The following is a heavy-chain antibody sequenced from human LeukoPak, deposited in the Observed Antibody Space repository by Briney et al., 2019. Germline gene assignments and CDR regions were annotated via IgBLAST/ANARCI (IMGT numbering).Heavy chain of an antibody. CDR2: IRYDGSNK. CDR1: GFTFSSYG. CDR3: ARETIGVANFDY. J-gene: IGHJ4*02. Sequence: GGSLRLSCAASGFTFSSYGMHWVRQAPGKGLEWVAFIRYDGSNKYYADSVKGRFTISRDNSKNTLYLQMNSLRAEDTAVYYCARETIGVANFDYWGQGTLVTVSS. D-gene: IGHD3-3*01. V-gene: IGHV3-30*02.